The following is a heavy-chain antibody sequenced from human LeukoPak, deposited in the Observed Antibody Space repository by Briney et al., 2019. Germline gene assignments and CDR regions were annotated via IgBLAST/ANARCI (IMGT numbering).Heavy chain of an antibody. V-gene: IGHV3-48*03. CDR3: TRDQGASSGCPDY. CDR1: GFTFSSYE. Sequence: GGSLRLSCAASGFTFSSYEMNWVRQAPGKGLEWVSYISSSGSTIYYADSVKGRFTISRDNAKNSLYLQMNSLRAEDTAVYYCTRDQGASSGCPDYWGQGTLVPVSS. D-gene: IGHD6-19*01. J-gene: IGHJ4*02. CDR2: ISSSGSTI.